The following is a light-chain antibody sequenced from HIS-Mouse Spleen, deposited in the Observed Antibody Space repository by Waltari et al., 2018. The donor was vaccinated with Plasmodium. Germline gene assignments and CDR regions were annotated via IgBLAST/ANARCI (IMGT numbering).Light chain of an antibody. CDR3: QQYNNWPPYT. CDR2: VAS. J-gene: IGKJ2*01. CDR1: QSVSSN. Sequence: EIVMTQSPATLSVSPGERATLSCRASQSVSSNLAWYQQKPGQAPRLLISVASTRATGSPARFSGSGSGTEFTLTISSMQSEDFAVYYCQQYNNWPPYTFGQGTKLEIK. V-gene: IGKV3-15*01.